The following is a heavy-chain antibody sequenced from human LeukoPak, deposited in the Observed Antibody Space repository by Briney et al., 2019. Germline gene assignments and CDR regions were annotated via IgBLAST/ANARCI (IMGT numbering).Heavy chain of an antibody. Sequence: KPSETLSLTCTVSGGSISSYYWSWIRQPPGKGLEWIGYIYYSGSTNYNPSLKSRVTISVDTSKNQFYLKLSSVTASVTAVYYSARYYLGWFGYAQRPEFYRGVGGKGTTVTVSS. V-gene: IGHV4-59*01. D-gene: IGHD3-10*01. J-gene: IGHJ6*03. CDR1: GGSISSYY. CDR3: ARYYLGWFGYAQRPEFYRGV. CDR2: IYYSGST.